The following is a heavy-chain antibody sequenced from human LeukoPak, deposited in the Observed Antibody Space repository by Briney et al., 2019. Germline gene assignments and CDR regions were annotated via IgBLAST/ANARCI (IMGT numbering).Heavy chain of an antibody. J-gene: IGHJ6*03. D-gene: IGHD6-6*01. CDR1: GGSISSYY. CDR2: IYYSGST. CDR3: ARTSFEYSSSSVSYYYYMDV. Sequence: PSETLSLTCTVSGGSISSYYWSWIRQPPGKGLEWIGYIYYSGSTNYNPSLKSRVTISVDTSKNQFSLKLTSVTAADTAVYYCARTSFEYSSSSVSYYYYMDVWGKGTTVTVSS. V-gene: IGHV4-59*01.